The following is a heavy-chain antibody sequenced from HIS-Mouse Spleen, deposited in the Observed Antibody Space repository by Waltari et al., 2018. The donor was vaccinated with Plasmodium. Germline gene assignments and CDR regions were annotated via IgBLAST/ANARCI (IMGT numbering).Heavy chain of an antibody. CDR2: IYYSGST. J-gene: IGHJ4*02. V-gene: IGHV4-39*01. D-gene: IGHD6-19*01. CDR3: ARLSIAVAGNFDY. CDR1: GCSLISSSYY. Sequence: QLQLQESGPGLVKPSETLSLTCTVSGCSLISSSYYWGWIRQPPGKGLEWIGSIYYSGSTYYNPSLKSRVTISVDTSKNQFSLKLSSVTAADTAVYYCARLSIAVAGNFDYWGQGTLVTVSS.